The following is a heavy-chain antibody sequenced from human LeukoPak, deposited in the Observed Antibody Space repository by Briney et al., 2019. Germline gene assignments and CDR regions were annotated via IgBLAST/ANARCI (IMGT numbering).Heavy chain of an antibody. CDR2: IYYSGST. CDR1: GGSISSGGYY. J-gene: IGHJ4*02. V-gene: IGHV4-31*03. CDR3: ARLILDDYGDYGRGPTPWFDY. D-gene: IGHD4-17*01. Sequence: PSQTLSLTCTVSGGSISSGGYYWSWIRQHPGKGLEWIGYIYYSGSTYYNPSLKSRVTISVDTSKNQFSLKLSSVTAADTAVYYCARLILDDYGDYGRGPTPWFDYWGQGTLVTVSS.